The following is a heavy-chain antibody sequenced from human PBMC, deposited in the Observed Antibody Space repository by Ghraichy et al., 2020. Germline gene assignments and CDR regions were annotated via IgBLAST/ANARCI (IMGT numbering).Heavy chain of an antibody. D-gene: IGHD6-13*01. J-gene: IGHJ6*02. CDR2: IYYSGST. CDR3: ARRGVTGYSSKKPYYYYYGMDV. Sequence: SETLSLTCTVSGGSISSSSYYWGWIRQPPGKGLEWIGSIYYSGSTYYNPSLKSRVTISVDTSKNQFSLKLSSVTAADTAVYYCARRGVTGYSSKKPYYYYYGMDVWGQGTTVTVSS. CDR1: GGSISSSSYY. V-gene: IGHV4-39*07.